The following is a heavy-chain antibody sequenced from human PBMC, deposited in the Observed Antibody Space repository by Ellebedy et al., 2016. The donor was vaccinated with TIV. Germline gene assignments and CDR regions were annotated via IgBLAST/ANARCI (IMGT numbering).Heavy chain of an antibody. Sequence: SETLSLXXAVSGGSISSGSYSWSWIRQPPGKGLEWVGFTYESGTSYYDPSLKSRVTMSVDTSKNQFSLNLRSVTAADRAVYYCARFDYDVEGYYGLDVWGQGTTVIVSS. CDR3: ARFDYDVEGYYGLDV. CDR1: GGSISSGSYS. J-gene: IGHJ6*02. V-gene: IGHV4-30-2*02. D-gene: IGHD3-3*01. CDR2: TYESGTS.